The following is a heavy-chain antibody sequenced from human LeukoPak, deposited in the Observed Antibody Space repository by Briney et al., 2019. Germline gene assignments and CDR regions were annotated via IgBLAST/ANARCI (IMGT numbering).Heavy chain of an antibody. D-gene: IGHD6-19*01. J-gene: IGHJ4*02. CDR3: AKDRGDSSGWYFDY. CDR2: ISGSGGST. CDR1: GFTFSSYA. Sequence: GESLRLSCAASGFTFSSYAMSWVRQAPGKGLEWVSAISGSGGSTYYADSVKGRFTISRDNSKNTLYLQMNSLRAEDTAVYYCAKDRGDSSGWYFDYWGQGTLVTVSS. V-gene: IGHV3-23*01.